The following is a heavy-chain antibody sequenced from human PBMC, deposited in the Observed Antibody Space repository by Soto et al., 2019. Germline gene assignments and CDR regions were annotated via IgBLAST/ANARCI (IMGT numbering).Heavy chain of an antibody. D-gene: IGHD2-2*01. Sequence: QVQLVQSGAEVKKPGSSVKVSCKASGGTFSTYTVSWVRQAPGQGLEWMGGIIPIFRTANYAQKFQGRVTVTADESTSTAYMELSSLSSEDTAVYYCARRYCISTSCHYYGMDVWGQGTTVTVSS. CDR1: GGTFSTYT. CDR2: IIPIFRTA. V-gene: IGHV1-69*12. CDR3: ARRYCISTSCHYYGMDV. J-gene: IGHJ6*02.